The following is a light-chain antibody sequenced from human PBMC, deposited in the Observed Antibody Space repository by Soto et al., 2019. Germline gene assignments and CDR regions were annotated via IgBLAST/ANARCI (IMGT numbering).Light chain of an antibody. J-gene: IGKJ1*01. Sequence: IVLTQSPATLSSFPGDRVTLPCRASQYINTRLAWYQHRPGQSPRLLIYQTSLRAAGIPARFSASGSGTDFTLTISDVQPEDFALYYCHQRQSWPRTFGQGTMVDIK. CDR3: HQRQSWPRT. V-gene: IGKV3-11*01. CDR2: QTS. CDR1: QYINTR.